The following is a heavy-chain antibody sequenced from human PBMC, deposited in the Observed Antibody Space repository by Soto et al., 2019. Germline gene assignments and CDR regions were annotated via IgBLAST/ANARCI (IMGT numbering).Heavy chain of an antibody. D-gene: IGHD2-21*02. Sequence: SETLSLTCTVSGGSISSCGYYWSWIRQHPGKGLEWIGYIYYSGSTYYNPSLKRRVTISVDTSKNQFSLKLSSVTAADTAVYYCAREIAYCGGDCYSEYYFDYWGQGTLVTVSS. CDR1: GGSISSCGYY. J-gene: IGHJ4*02. CDR2: IYYSGST. CDR3: AREIAYCGGDCYSEYYFDY. V-gene: IGHV4-30-4*08.